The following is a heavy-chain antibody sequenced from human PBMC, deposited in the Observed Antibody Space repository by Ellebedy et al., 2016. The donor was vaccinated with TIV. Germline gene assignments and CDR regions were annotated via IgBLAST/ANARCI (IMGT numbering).Heavy chain of an antibody. CDR3: ARGACMLLSCRPGYGMDV. CDR1: GFTFSSYS. Sequence: GESLKISCAASGFTFSSYSLNWVRQAPGKGLEWVSSISSSSSHLYYADSVRGRFTISRDHTKNALYLQMNSLRVKDTAVYYCARGACMLLSCRPGYGMDVWGQGTTVTVSS. J-gene: IGHJ6*02. V-gene: IGHV3-21*01. CDR2: ISSSSSHL. D-gene: IGHD2-8*01.